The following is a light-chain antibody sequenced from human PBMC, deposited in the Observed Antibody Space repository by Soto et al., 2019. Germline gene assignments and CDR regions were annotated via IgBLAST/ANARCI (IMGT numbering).Light chain of an antibody. V-gene: IGLV2-14*01. Sequence: QSVLTQAASVSGSPGQSITISCTGIRSDVGGYAYVSWYQQHPGKAPKLMLYDVSDRPSGVSNRFSGSKSGDTASLTISGLQAEDEADYYCSSYTTSNTVVFGGGTKLTVL. CDR1: RSDVGGYAY. CDR2: DVS. CDR3: SSYTTSNTVV. J-gene: IGLJ3*02.